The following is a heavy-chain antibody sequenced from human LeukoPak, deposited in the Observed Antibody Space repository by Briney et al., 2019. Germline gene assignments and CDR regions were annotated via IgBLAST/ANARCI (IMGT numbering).Heavy chain of an antibody. Sequence: PGRSLRLSCAASGFTFSDHSMHWVRQAPGKGLERVAVILYEGTMQYYAHSVKGRFTISRDNTENTLYLQINRLRAEDTRIYYFARDPRGPTRFDSSGRATFDYWGQGALVTVSS. CDR1: GFTFSDHS. D-gene: IGHD6-19*01. CDR3: ARDPRGPTRFDSSGRATFDY. J-gene: IGHJ4*02. CDR2: ILYEGTMQ. V-gene: IGHV3-30*04.